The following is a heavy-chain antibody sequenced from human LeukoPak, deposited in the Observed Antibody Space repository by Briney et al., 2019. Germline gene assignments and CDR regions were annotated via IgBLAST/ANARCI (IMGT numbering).Heavy chain of an antibody. Sequence: GGALRLSCAASGFTFSGYRMHWVRQAPGKGLVWVSRISTEGSSNTYADSLKGRFTLSRDNAQNTLYLQMNSLRAEETAVYYCARGRLTSSWYYFDYWGQGTLVTVSS. V-gene: IGHV3-74*01. CDR2: ISTEGSSN. CDR1: GFTFSGYR. D-gene: IGHD6-19*01. J-gene: IGHJ4*02. CDR3: ARGRLTSSWYYFDY.